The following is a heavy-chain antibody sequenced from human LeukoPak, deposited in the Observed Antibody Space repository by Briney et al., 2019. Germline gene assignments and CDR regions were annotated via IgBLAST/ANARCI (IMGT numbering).Heavy chain of an antibody. Sequence: GGSLRLSCAASGFTFSNYWMHWVRQAPGKGLVWVSRINSDGINTSYADSVKGRFTISRDNAKNTLNLQMNSLRAEDTAVYYCARGRYDSSGYYALFDYWGRGTLVTVSS. CDR2: INSDGINT. CDR3: ARGRYDSSGYYALFDY. V-gene: IGHV3-74*01. CDR1: GFTFSNYW. J-gene: IGHJ4*02. D-gene: IGHD3-22*01.